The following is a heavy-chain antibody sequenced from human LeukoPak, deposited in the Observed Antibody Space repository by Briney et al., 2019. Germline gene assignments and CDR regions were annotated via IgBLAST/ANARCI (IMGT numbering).Heavy chain of an antibody. D-gene: IGHD3-3*01. V-gene: IGHV1-8*01. CDR3: ARGGYDFWSGWYYYYYMDV. CDR2: MNPNSGNT. CDR1: GYAFTSYD. J-gene: IGHJ6*03. Sequence: ASVKVSCKASGYAFTSYDINWVRQATGQGLEWMGWMNPNSGNTGYAQKFQGRVTMTRNTSISTAYMELSSLRSEDTAVYYCARGGYDFWSGWYYYYYMDVWGKGTTVTVSS.